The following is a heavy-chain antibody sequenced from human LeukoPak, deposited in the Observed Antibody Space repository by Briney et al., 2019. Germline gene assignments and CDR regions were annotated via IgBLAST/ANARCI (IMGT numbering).Heavy chain of an antibody. CDR2: INPNSGGT. CDR3: ARDPLYSGSYSPDY. Sequence: ASVKVSCKASGYTFTSYYMHWVRQAPGQGLEWMGIINPNSGGTNYAQKFQGRVTMTRDTSISTAYMELSRLRSDDTAVYYCARDPLYSGSYSPDYWGQGTLVTVSS. J-gene: IGHJ4*02. D-gene: IGHD1-26*01. V-gene: IGHV1-2*02. CDR1: GYTFTSYY.